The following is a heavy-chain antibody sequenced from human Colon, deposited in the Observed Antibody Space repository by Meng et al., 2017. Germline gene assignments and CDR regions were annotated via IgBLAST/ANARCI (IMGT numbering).Heavy chain of an antibody. CDR3: ARGFLVRGFDS. V-gene: IGHV6-1*01. J-gene: IGHJ4*02. Sequence: QVQVQQSGPGLVKPSQSLSLTCAISGDSVSSNSDAWNWIRQSPSRGLEWLARTYYSSKWTNDYAVSVKGRITINADTSTNQVSLQLNSVTPEDTAVYYCARGFLVRGFDSWGQGTLVTVSS. CDR2: TYYSSKWTN. D-gene: IGHD3-3*01. CDR1: GDSVSSNSDA.